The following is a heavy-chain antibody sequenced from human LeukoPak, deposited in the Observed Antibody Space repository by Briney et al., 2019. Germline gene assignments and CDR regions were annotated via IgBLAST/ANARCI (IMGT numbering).Heavy chain of an antibody. J-gene: IGHJ4*02. CDR3: ARSYSSSWCFDY. V-gene: IGHV4-34*01. D-gene: IGHD6-13*01. CDR1: GGSFSGYY. CDR2: INHSGST. Sequence: PSETLSLTCAVYGGSFSGYYWSWIRQPPGKGLEWIGEINHSGSTNYNPSLRNRVTISVDMSKNQFSVNLTSVTAADTAVYYCARSYSSSWCFDYWGQGTLVTVSS.